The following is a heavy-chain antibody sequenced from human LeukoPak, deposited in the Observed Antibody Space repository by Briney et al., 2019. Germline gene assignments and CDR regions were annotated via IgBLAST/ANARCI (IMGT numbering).Heavy chain of an antibody. Sequence: SVKVSCKASGGTFSSYAISWVRQAPGQGLEWMGGIIPIFGTANYAQKFQGRVTTTADKSTSTAYMELSSLRSEDTAVYYCARSDGYCSGGSCYLDYWGQGTLVTVSS. D-gene: IGHD2-15*01. CDR3: ARSDGYCSGGSCYLDY. CDR2: IIPIFGTA. CDR1: GGTFSSYA. V-gene: IGHV1-69*06. J-gene: IGHJ4*02.